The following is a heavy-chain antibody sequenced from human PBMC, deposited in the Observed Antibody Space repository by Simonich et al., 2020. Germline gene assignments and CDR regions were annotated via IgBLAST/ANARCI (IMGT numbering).Heavy chain of an antibody. CDR1: GGSFSGYY. D-gene: IGHD1-1*01. V-gene: IGHV4-34*01. Sequence: QVQLQQWGAGLLKPSETLSLTCAVYGGSFSGYYWSWIRQPPGKGLGWIGEINHSGSTNEHPSLKSRVTISVDTSKNQFSLKLSSVTAADTAVYYCARRANWNWYFDLWGRGTLVTVSS. CDR3: ARRANWNWYFDL. J-gene: IGHJ2*01. CDR2: INHSGST.